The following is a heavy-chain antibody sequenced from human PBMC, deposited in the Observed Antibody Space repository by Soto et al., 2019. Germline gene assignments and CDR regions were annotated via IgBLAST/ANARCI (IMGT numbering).Heavy chain of an antibody. J-gene: IGHJ6*02. CDR1: GFTFSSYA. V-gene: IGHV3-23*01. CDR3: AKDNYYDSSGYPTTYYYGMDV. D-gene: IGHD3-22*01. Sequence: GGSLRLSCAASGFTFSSYAMSWVRQAPGKGLEWVSAISGSGGSTYYADSVKGRFTISRDNSKNTLYLQMNSLRAEDTAVYYCAKDNYYDSSGYPTTYYYGMDVWGQGTTVTVSS. CDR2: ISGSGGST.